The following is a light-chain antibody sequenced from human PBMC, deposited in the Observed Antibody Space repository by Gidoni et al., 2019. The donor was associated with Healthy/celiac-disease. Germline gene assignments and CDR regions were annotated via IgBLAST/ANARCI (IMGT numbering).Light chain of an antibody. CDR1: VLAKKY. J-gene: IGLJ3*02. Sequence: SYELTQPSSASVSPGQTARITCSGDVLAKKYARWFQQKPGQAPVLVIYKDSERPSGIPERFSGSSSGTTVTLTISGAQVEDEADYYCYSAADNSWVFGGGTKLTVL. CDR2: KDS. V-gene: IGLV3-27*01. CDR3: YSAADNSWV.